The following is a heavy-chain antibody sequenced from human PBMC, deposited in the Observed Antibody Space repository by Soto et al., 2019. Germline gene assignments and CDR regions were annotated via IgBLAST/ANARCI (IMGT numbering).Heavy chain of an antibody. D-gene: IGHD3-3*01. Sequence: PGGSLRLSCAASGFAFSNYWMHWVRQAPGKGLVWVSCINSDGSSTSYADSVKGRFTISRDNAKNTLYLQMNSLRAEDTAVYYCARVSEWLSSWFDPWGQGTLVTVSS. J-gene: IGHJ5*02. CDR3: ARVSEWLSSWFDP. V-gene: IGHV3-74*01. CDR2: INSDGSST. CDR1: GFAFSNYW.